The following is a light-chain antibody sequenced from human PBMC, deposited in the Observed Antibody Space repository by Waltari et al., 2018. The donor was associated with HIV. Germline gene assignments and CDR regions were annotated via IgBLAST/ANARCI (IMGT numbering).Light chain of an antibody. J-gene: IGLJ3*02. Sequence: QSVLTQPPSVSGAPGQRVTIPCPVLPSNIGAGYDVHCHQHLPGTAPKLLIYGNNNRPSGVPDRFSGSRSGTSSSLAITGLQAEDEAVYYCQSYDSSLSVNWVFGGGTKLTVL. V-gene: IGLV1-40*01. CDR2: GNN. CDR1: PSNIGAGYD. CDR3: QSYDSSLSVNWV.